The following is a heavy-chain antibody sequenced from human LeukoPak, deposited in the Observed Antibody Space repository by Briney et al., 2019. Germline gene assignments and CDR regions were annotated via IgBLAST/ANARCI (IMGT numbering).Heavy chain of an antibody. V-gene: IGHV1-69*13. CDR3: ARAYMTATRHFDS. CDR2: IIPIFGTP. Sequence: ASVKVSCKTPGGTFSSYTISWVRQAPGQGLEWMGGIIPIFGTPHYAQKFQDRVTITADASTSTAYMELSSLRSEDTAVYYCARAYMTATRHFDSWGQGTLVTVPS. D-gene: IGHD2-21*02. J-gene: IGHJ4*02. CDR1: GGTFSSYT.